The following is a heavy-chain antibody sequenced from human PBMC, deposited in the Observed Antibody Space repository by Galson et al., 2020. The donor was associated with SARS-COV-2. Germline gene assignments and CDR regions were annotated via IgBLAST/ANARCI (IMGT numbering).Heavy chain of an antibody. V-gene: IGHV6-1*01. Sequence: SQTLSLTCAISGDSVSSNSDAWNWIRQSPSTGLEWLGRTYYRSKWYNDYAVSVKSRITSNPDTSKNQFYLQLDSVTPEDTAVYYCARGSSGYTISPPGDWGQGTLVTVSS. CDR1: GDSVSSNSDA. CDR2: TYYRSKWYN. J-gene: IGHJ4*02. D-gene: IGHD3-22*01. CDR3: ARGSSGYTISPPGD.